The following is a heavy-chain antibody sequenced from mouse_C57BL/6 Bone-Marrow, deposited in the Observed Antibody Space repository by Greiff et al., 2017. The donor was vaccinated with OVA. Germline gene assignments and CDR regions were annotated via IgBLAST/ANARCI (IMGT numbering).Heavy chain of an antibody. J-gene: IGHJ3*01. CDR2: IHPNSGST. Sequence: LQQPGAELVKPGASVKLSCKASGYTFTSYWMHWVKQRPGQGLEWIGMIHPNSGSTNYNEKFKSKATLTVDESSSTAYMQLSSLTSEDSAVYYCAREKTGTFAYWGQGTLVNVSA. V-gene: IGHV1-64*01. CDR3: AREKTGTFAY. CDR1: GYTFTSYW. D-gene: IGHD4-1*01.